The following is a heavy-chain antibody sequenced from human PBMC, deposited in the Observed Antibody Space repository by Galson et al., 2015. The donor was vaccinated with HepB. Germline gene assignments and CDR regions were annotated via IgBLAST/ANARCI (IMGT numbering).Heavy chain of an antibody. V-gene: IGHV4-39*01. J-gene: IGHJ4*02. D-gene: IGHD5-24*01. CDR1: GGSISSSSYY. CDR2: IYYSGST. Sequence: ETLSLTCTVSGGSISSSSYYWGWIRQPPGKGLEWIGSIYYSGSTYYNPSLKSRVTISVDTSKNQFSLKLSSVTAADTAVYYCARQRDGYSSLYFDYWGQGTLVTVSS. CDR3: ARQRDGYSSLYFDY.